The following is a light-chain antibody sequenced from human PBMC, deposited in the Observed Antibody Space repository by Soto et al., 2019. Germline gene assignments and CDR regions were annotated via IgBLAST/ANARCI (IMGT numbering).Light chain of an antibody. V-gene: IGKV4-1*01. Sequence: DIVMTQSPASLAVSLGERATINCKSSQSLLNSANDKIHLAWYQQKPGQPPKLLIWRASTRDSVVPDRFSGSGSGTDFTLTINSLQAEDVATDYCQQYFCAHLSFGGGTKVEI. CDR2: RAS. CDR1: QSLLNSANDKIH. CDR3: QQYFCAHLS. J-gene: IGKJ4*01.